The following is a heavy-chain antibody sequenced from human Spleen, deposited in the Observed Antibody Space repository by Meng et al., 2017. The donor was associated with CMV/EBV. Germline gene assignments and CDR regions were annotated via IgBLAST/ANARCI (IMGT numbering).Heavy chain of an antibody. Sequence: ASVKVSCKASGYTFIGYYIHWVRQAPGQGLEWMGWISPNTGGTNYAQKFQGRVTMTRDTSISTAYMEVRSLRSDDTAVYYCARQDTAPDYWGQGTRVTVSS. CDR1: GYTFIGYY. D-gene: IGHD5-18*01. CDR3: ARQDTAPDY. V-gene: IGHV1-2*02. CDR2: ISPNTGGT. J-gene: IGHJ4*02.